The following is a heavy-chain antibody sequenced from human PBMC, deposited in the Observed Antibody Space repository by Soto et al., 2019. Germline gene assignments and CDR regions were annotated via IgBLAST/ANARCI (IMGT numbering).Heavy chain of an antibody. J-gene: IGHJ4*02. V-gene: IGHV3-48*01. CDR3: VRDPDGHSSRLPS. Sequence: EVQLVESGGGLVQPGGSLRLSCAASGFSFSTYSMNRVRQAPGKGLEWVSYINSRSSTTYYADSVKGRFTISRDNAKNSVDLQMNSLRAEDTAVYYCVRDPDGHSSRLPSWGQGTLVTVSS. CDR2: INSRSSTT. D-gene: IGHD6-6*01. CDR1: GFSFSTYS.